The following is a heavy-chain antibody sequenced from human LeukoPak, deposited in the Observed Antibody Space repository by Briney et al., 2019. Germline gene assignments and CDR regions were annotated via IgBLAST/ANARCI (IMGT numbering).Heavy chain of an antibody. D-gene: IGHD4-17*01. CDR2: ISGSGGST. J-gene: IGHJ4*02. V-gene: IGHV3-23*01. CDR3: ARRGLRYYFDY. CDR1: GFTFSSYG. Sequence: GGSLRLSCAASGFTFSSYGMSWVRQAPGKGLEWVSAISGSGGSTYYADSVKGRFTISRDNSKNTLYLQMNSLRAEDTAVYYCARRGLRYYFDYWGQGTLVTVSS.